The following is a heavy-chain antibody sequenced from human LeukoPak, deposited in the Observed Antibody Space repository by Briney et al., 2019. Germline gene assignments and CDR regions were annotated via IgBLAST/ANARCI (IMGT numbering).Heavy chain of an antibody. CDR1: GYSFTNYW. Sequence: GESLKISCKGSGYSFTNYWIGWVRQMPGKGLEWMGVIYPGDSDTRYSLSFQGQVTISADKSISTAYLQWSSLTASDTAMYYCARRSVTTVGWYFDLWGRGTLVTLSS. J-gene: IGHJ2*01. V-gene: IGHV5-51*01. CDR2: IYPGDSDT. D-gene: IGHD4-17*01. CDR3: ARRSVTTVGWYFDL.